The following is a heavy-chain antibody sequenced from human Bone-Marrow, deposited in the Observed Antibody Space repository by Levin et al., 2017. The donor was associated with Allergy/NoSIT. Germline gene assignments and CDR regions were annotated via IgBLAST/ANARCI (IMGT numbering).Heavy chain of an antibody. CDR2: ISFDGSKK. D-gene: IGHD6-19*01. CDR1: GFTFNSYA. V-gene: IGHV3-30-3*01. CDR3: ARAPTRDTSGWLAF. J-gene: IGHJ4*02. Sequence: GGSLRLSRAASGFTFNSYAMHWVRQAPGKGLEWVAVISFDGSKKYDAASVKGRFTISRDNSQNTLYLQLDSMRLEDTAVYYCARAPTRDTSGWLAFWGQGTLVTVSS.